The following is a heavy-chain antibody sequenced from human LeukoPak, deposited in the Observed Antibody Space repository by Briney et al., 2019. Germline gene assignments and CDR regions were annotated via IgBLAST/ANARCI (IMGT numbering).Heavy chain of an antibody. D-gene: IGHD4-23*01. V-gene: IGHV3-48*03. CDR2: ISSSGSTI. J-gene: IGHJ3*02. CDR3: AVDYGGKSGAFDI. CDR1: GFTFSSYE. Sequence: GGSLRLSCAASGFTFSSYEMNWVRQAPGKGLEWVSYISSSGSTIYYADSVKGRFTISRDNAKNSLYLQMNSLRAEDTAVYYCAVDYGGKSGAFDIWGQGTMVTVSS.